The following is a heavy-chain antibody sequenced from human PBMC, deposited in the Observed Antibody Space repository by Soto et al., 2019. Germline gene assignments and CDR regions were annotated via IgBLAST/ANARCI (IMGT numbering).Heavy chain of an antibody. J-gene: IGHJ5*02. D-gene: IGHD3-16*01. V-gene: IGHV4-39*07. Sequence: PSETLSLTCTVSGGSISSNSYCWGWVRPPPEKGPEWIGSIHYTGSTNYNPSLKSRVTLSLDTSKNQFSLKLSSVTAADTAVYYCARASSCAYDSCAFDPWGQGTLVTVSS. CDR3: ARASSCAYDSCAFDP. CDR2: IHYTGST. CDR1: GGSISSNSYC.